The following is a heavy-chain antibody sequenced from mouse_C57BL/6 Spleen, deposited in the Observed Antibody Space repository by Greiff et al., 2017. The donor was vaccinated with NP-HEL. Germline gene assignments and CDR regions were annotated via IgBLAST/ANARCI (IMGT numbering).Heavy chain of an antibody. V-gene: IGHV5-4*01. CDR1: GFTFSSYA. Sequence: EVNLVESGGGLVKPGGSLKLSCAASGFTFSSYAMSWVSQTPEKRLEWVATISDGGSYTYYPDNVKGRCTISRDNAKNNLYLQMSHLKSEDTAMYYCARDSSGYGFAYWGQGTLVTVSA. D-gene: IGHD3-2*02. J-gene: IGHJ3*01. CDR3: ARDSSGYGFAY. CDR2: ISDGGSYT.